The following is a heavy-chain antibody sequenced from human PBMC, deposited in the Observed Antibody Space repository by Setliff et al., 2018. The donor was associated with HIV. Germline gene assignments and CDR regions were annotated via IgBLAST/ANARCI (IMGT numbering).Heavy chain of an antibody. J-gene: IGHJ6*02. CDR3: ARDEGVVAATETYYCNGLDV. V-gene: IGHV4-31*02. CDR2: IYYSGST. CDR1: GAAVTSSAFY. Sequence: SETLSLTCKVSGAAVTSSAFYWAWIRQPPGKGLEWIGYIYYSGSTYYNPSLKSRITISVDTSKNQFSLTLNSVTAADTAVYYCARDEGVVAATETYYCNGLDVWGQGTTVTVSS. D-gene: IGHD2-15*01.